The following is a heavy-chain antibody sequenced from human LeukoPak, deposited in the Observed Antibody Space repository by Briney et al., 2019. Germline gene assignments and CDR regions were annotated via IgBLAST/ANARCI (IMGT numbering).Heavy chain of an antibody. CDR2: IKSKTDGGTT. CDR1: GFTFSNAW. J-gene: IGHJ4*02. V-gene: IGHV3-15*01. CDR3: TRQWELLDFDY. Sequence: PGGSLRLSCAASGFTFSNAWMSWVRQAPGKGLEWVGRIKSKTDGGTTDYAAPVKGRFTISRDDSKNTLYLQMNSLKTEDTAVYYCTRQWELLDFDYWGQGTLVTVSS. D-gene: IGHD1-26*01.